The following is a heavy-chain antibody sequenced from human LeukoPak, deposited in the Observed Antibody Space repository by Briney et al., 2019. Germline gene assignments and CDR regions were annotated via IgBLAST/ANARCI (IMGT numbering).Heavy chain of an antibody. CDR2: INWNGGST. D-gene: IGHD6-13*01. J-gene: IGHJ4*02. Sequence: PGGSLRLSCAASGFTFDDYGMSWVRHAPGKGLEWVSGINWNGGSTGYADSVKGRFTISRDNAKNSLYLQMNSLRAEDTALYYCARSLHSSSWYGSDYWGQGTLVTVSS. V-gene: IGHV3-20*04. CDR1: GFTFDDYG. CDR3: ARSLHSSSWYGSDY.